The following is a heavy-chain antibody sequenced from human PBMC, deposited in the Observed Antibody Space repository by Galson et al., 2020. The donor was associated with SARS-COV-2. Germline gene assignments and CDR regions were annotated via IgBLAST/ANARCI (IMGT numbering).Heavy chain of an antibody. CDR3: ASNYYDTSGQPDY. CDR2: ISRSSSTI. CDR1: GLTVSSSY. D-gene: IGHD3-22*01. J-gene: IGHJ4*02. Sequence: GGSLRLSCAASGLTVSSSYMTWVRQAPGKALAWVSYISRSSSTIYYADPVKGRFTISRDNAKNSLYLQMNSLRAEDTAVYYCASNYYDTSGQPDYWGQGTLVTVSS. V-gene: IGHV3-48*01.